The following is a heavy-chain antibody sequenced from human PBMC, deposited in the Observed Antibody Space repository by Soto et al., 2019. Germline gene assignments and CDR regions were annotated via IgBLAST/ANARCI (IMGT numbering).Heavy chain of an antibody. D-gene: IGHD6-13*01. CDR2: IRGSGGST. Sequence: GGSLRLSCAASGFTFSSNAMSWVRQAPGKGLEWVSAIRGSGGSTYYADSVKGRFTISRDNSKNTLYLPMNSLRAEDTAVYYFAVAAALDYWGQGTLVTVSS. CDR1: GFTFSSNA. V-gene: IGHV3-23*01. J-gene: IGHJ4*02. CDR3: AVAAALDY.